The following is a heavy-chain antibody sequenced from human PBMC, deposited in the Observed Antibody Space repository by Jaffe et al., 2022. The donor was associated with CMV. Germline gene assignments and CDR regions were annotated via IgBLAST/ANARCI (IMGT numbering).Heavy chain of an antibody. V-gene: IGHV4-39*01. CDR1: GGSISSSSYY. J-gene: IGHJ3*02. CDR2: IYYSGST. CDR3: ARQTGDSPYDAFDI. D-gene: IGHD7-27*01. Sequence: QLQLQESGPGLVKPSETLSLTCTVSGGSISSSSYYWGWIRQPPGKGLEWIGSIYYSGSTYYNPSLKSRVTISVDTSKNQFSLKLSSVTAADTAVYYCARQTGDSPYDAFDIWGQGTMVTVSS.